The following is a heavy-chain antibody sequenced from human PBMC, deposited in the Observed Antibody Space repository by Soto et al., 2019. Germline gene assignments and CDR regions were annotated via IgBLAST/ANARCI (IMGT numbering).Heavy chain of an antibody. D-gene: IGHD1-1*01. CDR3: ARVRTTGTYDAFDI. CDR2: IWYDGSNK. V-gene: IGHV3-33*01. J-gene: IGHJ3*02. CDR1: GFTFSSYG. Sequence: GGSLRLSCAASGFTFSSYGMHWVRQAPGKGLEWVAVIWYDGSNKYYADSVKGRFTISRDNSKNTLYLQMNSLRAEDTAVYYCARVRTTGTYDAFDIWGQGTMVTVSS.